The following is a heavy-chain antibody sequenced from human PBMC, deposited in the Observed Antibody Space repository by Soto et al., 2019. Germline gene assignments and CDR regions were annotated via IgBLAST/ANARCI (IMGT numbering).Heavy chain of an antibody. CDR2: INRDGTDT. Sequence: PWGSLRISWASSVFNFSSSWMHWVGQAPGKGLVWVSHINRDGTDTNYADSVNGRFTISRDNAKKTVYLQMNSLRAEDTAVYYCARDWRYALNCWGQGSMFTVSS. V-gene: IGHV3-74*01. D-gene: IGHD2-2*01. CDR3: ARDWRYALNC. CDR1: VFNFSSSW. J-gene: IGHJ4*02.